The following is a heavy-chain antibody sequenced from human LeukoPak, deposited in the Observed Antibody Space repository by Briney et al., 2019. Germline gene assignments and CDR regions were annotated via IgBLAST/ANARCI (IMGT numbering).Heavy chain of an antibody. CDR3: AKSYDTSGRRAFDI. CDR1: GFIFNNFG. J-gene: IGHJ3*02. CDR2: ISNDGGGT. V-gene: IGHV3-23*01. D-gene: IGHD3-22*01. Sequence: GGSLRLSCAASGFIFNNFGLIWVRQAPGKGLEWVSAISNDGGGTTYADFVKGQFTISRDNSKNTLYLQMNSLSAEDTAVYYCAKSYDTSGRRAFDIWGQGTMVTVSS.